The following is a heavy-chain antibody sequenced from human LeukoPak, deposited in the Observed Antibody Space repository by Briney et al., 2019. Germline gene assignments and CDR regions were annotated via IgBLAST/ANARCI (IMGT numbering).Heavy chain of an antibody. CDR1: GFTFSSYA. CDR3: ASLVSSVTSTSYYYYMDV. CDR2: ISGSGGST. J-gene: IGHJ6*03. V-gene: IGHV3-23*01. Sequence: PGGSLRLSCAASGFTFSSYAMSWVRQAPGKGLEWVSAISGSGGSTYYADSVKGRFTISRDNSKNTLFLQMNSLRAEDTAVYYCASLVSSVTSTSYYYYMDVWGKGTTVTISS. D-gene: IGHD4-17*01.